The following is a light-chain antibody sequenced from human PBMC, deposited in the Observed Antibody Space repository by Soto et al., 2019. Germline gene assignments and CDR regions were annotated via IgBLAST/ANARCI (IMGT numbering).Light chain of an antibody. CDR2: GAS. J-gene: IGKJ2*01. CDR1: QSVSNNY. Sequence: EIVLPQSPGTLSLTPGERATLSCRASQSVSNNYLAWYQQKPGQAPRLLIYGASNRATGIPDRFSGSGSGTDFTLTISRLEPEDFAVYYCQQYNNWPYTFGQGTKVDIK. CDR3: QQYNNWPYT. V-gene: IGKV3-20*01.